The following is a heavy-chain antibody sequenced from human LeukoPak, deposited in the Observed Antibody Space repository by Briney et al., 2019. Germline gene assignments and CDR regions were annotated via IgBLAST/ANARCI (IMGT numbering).Heavy chain of an antibody. CDR3: AKDQYCTSTSCYVGY. CDR1: GFTFSNYA. D-gene: IGHD2-2*01. J-gene: IGHJ4*02. CDR2: INVSGGST. V-gene: IGHV3-23*01. Sequence: GGSLRLSCAASGFTFSNYAMSWVRQAPGKGLEWVSGINVSGGSTFYADSVRGRFTISRDNSKDTLYLQMNSLRAEDTAVYYCAKDQYCTSTSCYVGYWGQGTLVTVSS.